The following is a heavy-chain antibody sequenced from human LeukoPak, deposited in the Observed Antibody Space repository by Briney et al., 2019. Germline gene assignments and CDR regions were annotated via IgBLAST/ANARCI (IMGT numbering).Heavy chain of an antibody. CDR1: GGSISSYY. Sequence: SETLSLTCAVSGGSISSYYWQWIRQPPGNRLEWIGYVYYSGSTDYNPSLKSRVTISVDTSKNQFSLKLTSVTAADTAVYYCARGEPRIARPGAPPFDLWGRGTLVTVSS. J-gene: IGHJ2*01. V-gene: IGHV4-59*01. CDR2: VYYSGST. CDR3: ARGEPRIARPGAPPFDL. D-gene: IGHD6-13*01.